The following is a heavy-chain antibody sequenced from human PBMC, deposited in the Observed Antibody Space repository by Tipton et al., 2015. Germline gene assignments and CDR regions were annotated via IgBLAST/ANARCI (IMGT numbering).Heavy chain of an antibody. CDR3: ARDLEHGMDV. Sequence: TLSLTCTVSGGSISSHYWSWIRQSPGKGLEWIGYISYSGTTNYNPSLNSRVTISVDTSKNQFSLKMSSVTAADTAVYFCARDLEHGMDVWGQGTTVTVS. J-gene: IGHJ6*02. V-gene: IGHV4-59*11. CDR2: ISYSGTT. CDR1: GGSISSHY.